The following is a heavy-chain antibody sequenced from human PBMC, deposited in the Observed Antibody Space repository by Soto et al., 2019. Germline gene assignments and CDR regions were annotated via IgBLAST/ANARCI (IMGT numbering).Heavy chain of an antibody. CDR3: ARPSSGYSSSWYYFDY. CDR1: GGSISSYY. D-gene: IGHD6-13*01. V-gene: IGHV4-59*08. Sequence: SETLSLTCTVSGGSISSYYWSWIRQPPGKGLEWIGYIYYSGSTNYNPSLKSRVTISVATSKNQFSLKLSSVTAADTAVYYCARPSSGYSSSWYYFDYWGQGTLVTVSS. CDR2: IYYSGST. J-gene: IGHJ4*02.